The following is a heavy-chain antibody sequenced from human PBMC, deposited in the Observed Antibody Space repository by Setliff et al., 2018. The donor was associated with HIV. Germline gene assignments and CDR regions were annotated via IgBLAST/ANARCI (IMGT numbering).Heavy chain of an antibody. CDR3: ARSMGFKATTRLDF. CDR1: GYSFTTLW. J-gene: IGHJ4*02. V-gene: IGHV5-51*01. D-gene: IGHD3-10*01. CDR2: VFPDDSDT. Sequence: GESLQIPCQASGYSFTTLWIAWVRQMPGKGLEWMGMVFPDDSDTRYSPSFQGQVSMSADKSINTAYLQWSSLKASDTAVYYCARSMGFKATTRLDFWGPGTLVTVLL.